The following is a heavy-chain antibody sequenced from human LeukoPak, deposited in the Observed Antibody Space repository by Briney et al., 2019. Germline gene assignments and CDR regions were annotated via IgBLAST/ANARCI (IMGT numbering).Heavy chain of an antibody. Sequence: GGSLRLSCAASGFTFSDYYMSWIRQAPGKGLEWVSYISSSGSTIYYADSVKVRFTISRDNAKNSLYLQMNSLRAEDTAVYYCASLYYYDSSGYSDYWGQGTLVTVSS. D-gene: IGHD3-22*01. CDR2: ISSSGSTI. J-gene: IGHJ4*02. CDR1: GFTFSDYY. CDR3: ASLYYYDSSGYSDY. V-gene: IGHV3-11*01.